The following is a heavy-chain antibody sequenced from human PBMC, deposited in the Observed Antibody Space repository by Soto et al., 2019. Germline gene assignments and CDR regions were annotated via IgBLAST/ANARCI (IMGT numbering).Heavy chain of an antibody. CDR1: GGSFSGYY. CDR2: INHSGST. V-gene: IGHV4-34*01. D-gene: IGHD3-3*01. J-gene: IGHJ6*02. Sequence: SETLSLTCAVYGGSFSGYYWSWIRQPPGKGLEWIGEINHSGSTNYNPSLKSRVTISVDTSKNQFSLKLSSVTAADTAVYYCVRYDEGHYYGMDVWGQGTTVTVSS. CDR3: VRYDEGHYYGMDV.